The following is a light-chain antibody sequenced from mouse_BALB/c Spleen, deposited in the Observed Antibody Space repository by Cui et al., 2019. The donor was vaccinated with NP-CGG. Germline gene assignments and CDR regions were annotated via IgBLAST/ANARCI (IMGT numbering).Light chain of an antibody. J-gene: IGLJ1*01. V-gene: IGLV1*01. CDR1: TGAVTTSNY. Sequence: QAVVTQESALTTSPGETVTLTCRSSTGAVTTSNYANWVQEKPDHLFTGLIGGTNNRAPGVPARFSGSLIGDKAALTITGAQNEDEAIYFCALWYSNHWVFRGGTKLTVL. CDR3: ALWYSNHWV. CDR2: GTN.